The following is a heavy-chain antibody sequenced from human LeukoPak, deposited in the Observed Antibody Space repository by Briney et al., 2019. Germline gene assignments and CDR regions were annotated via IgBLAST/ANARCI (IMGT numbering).Heavy chain of an antibody. D-gene: IGHD2-15*01. CDR3: ARGYCSGGSCLYYYYYYMDV. Sequence: SETLSLTCTVSGGSISSGTYYWSWIRQPAGKGLEWIGRIYSSGSTNYNPSLKSRVTISVDTSKNQFSLKLNSVTAADTGVYYCARGYCSGGSCLYYYYYYMDVWGKGNTVTMSS. V-gene: IGHV4-61*02. CDR1: GGSISSGTYY. J-gene: IGHJ6*03. CDR2: IYSSGST.